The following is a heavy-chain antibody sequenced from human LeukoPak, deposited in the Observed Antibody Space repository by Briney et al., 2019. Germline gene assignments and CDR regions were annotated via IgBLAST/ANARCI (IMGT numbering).Heavy chain of an antibody. V-gene: IGHV3-64D*06. J-gene: IGHJ4*02. Sequence: PGGSLRLSCSASGFIFSSSAMHWVRQAPGNGLEYVSSITSDGGTSYYADSVRGRFTVSRGNSKDTLYLQMTSLRPEDTAVYYCVKDLAGSGDYWGQGTLVTVSS. CDR3: VKDLAGSGDY. CDR1: GFIFSSSA. D-gene: IGHD3-10*01. CDR2: ITSDGGTS.